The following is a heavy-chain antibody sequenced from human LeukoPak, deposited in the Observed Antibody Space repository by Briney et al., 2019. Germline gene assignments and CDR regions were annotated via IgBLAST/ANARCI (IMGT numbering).Heavy chain of an antibody. CDR1: GFTFSTYS. J-gene: IGHJ4*02. V-gene: IGHV3-48*02. Sequence: GGSLRLSCAASGFTFSTYSMNWVRQAPGKGLEWVSYIRGGGSPIYYADSVKGRFTISRDNAKNSLYLQMNSLRDEDTAVYYCTRDPHALDYWGQGALVTVSS. CDR3: TRDPHALDY. CDR2: IRGGGSPI.